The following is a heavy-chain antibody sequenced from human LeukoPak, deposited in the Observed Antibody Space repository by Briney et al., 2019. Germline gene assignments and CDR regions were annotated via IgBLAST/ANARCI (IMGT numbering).Heavy chain of an antibody. J-gene: IGHJ4*02. D-gene: IGHD2-15*01. V-gene: IGHV1-2*06. CDR2: INPNSGGT. CDR1: GYTFTGYY. CDR3: ARDRCTGGSCSYYFDF. Sequence: ASVKVTCKASGYTFTGYYIHWVRQAPGQGLEWLGRINPNSGGTSYAQKFQDRITMTRDASISTDYMELSRLRSDDTAIYFCARDRCTGGSCSYYFDFWGQGTLVTVSS.